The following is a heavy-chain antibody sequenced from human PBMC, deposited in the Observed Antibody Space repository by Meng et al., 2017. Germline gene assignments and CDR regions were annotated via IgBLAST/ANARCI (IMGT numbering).Heavy chain of an antibody. Sequence: VQLGHAGAEVKKPGSLVKVACKASGGTFSSYAISWVRQAPGQGLEWMGGIIPIFGTANYAQKFQGRVTITADESTSTAYMELSSLRSEDTAVYYCARGGYSYGLWFDPWGQGTLVTVSS. CDR2: IIPIFGTA. CDR1: GGTFSSYA. V-gene: IGHV1-69*01. CDR3: ARGGYSYGLWFDP. D-gene: IGHD5-18*01. J-gene: IGHJ5*02.